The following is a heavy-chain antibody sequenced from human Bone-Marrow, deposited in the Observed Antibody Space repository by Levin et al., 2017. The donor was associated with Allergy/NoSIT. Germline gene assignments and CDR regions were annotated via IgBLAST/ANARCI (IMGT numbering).Heavy chain of an antibody. D-gene: IGHD3-3*01. J-gene: IGHJ4*02. Sequence: GESLKISCAGSGFTFSDSSMHWVRQASGKGLEWVGRIRSEANAYATLYGASVSGRFIISRDDSRNTAYLQMDSLKTEDTAVYYCGRSEDRDYWSEPTADYWGQGTLVTVSS. V-gene: IGHV3-73*01. CDR2: IRSEANAYAT. CDR3: GRSEDRDYWSEPTADY. CDR1: GFTFSDSS.